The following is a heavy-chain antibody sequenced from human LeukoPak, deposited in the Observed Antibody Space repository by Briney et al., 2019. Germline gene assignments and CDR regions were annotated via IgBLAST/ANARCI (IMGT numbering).Heavy chain of an antibody. CDR1: GFTFSNYA. CDR3: VKDRTGTYTLDY. D-gene: IGHD3-10*01. V-gene: IGHV3-30-3*01. J-gene: IGHJ4*02. Sequence: GGSLRLSCAATGFTFSNYAIHWGRQAPGKGLEWVAFISDDGSRQHYADSVKGRFTISRDNSKNTLNLQMNSLRAEDTAVYYCVKDRTGTYTLDYWGQGTLVTASS. CDR2: ISDDGSRQ.